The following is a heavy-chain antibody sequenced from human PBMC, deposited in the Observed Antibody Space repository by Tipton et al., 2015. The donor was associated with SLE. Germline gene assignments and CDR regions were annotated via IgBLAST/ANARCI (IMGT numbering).Heavy chain of an antibody. D-gene: IGHD3-10*01. CDR1: GYNFISYG. CDR3: ARANYYGSGMDDAFDI. V-gene: IGHV1-18*01. J-gene: IGHJ3*02. CDR2: ITGYNGNT. Sequence: QLVQSGAEVKKSGASVKVSCKASGYNFISYGITWVRQAPVQGLEWMGWITGYNGNTKYAQKLQGRVTMTADTSTSTAYMELRSLRSDDTAVYYCARANYYGSGMDDAFDIWGQGTLVTVSS.